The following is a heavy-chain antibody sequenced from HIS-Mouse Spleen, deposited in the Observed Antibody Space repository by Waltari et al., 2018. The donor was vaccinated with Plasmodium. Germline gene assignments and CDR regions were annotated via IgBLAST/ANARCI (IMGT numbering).Heavy chain of an antibody. J-gene: IGHJ4*02. CDR3: AKSSKGTGDLWDY. CDR1: GFTFSSYA. CDR2: IRGRGGRT. V-gene: IGHV3-23*01. Sequence: EVQLLESGGGLVQPGGSLRLSCAASGFTFSSYAMSWVRQAPGKGLGWVLVIRGRGGRTNYADSVEGRFTISRDNSKNTLYLQMNSLRAEDTAVYYCAKSSKGTGDLWDYWGQGTLVTVSS. D-gene: IGHD7-27*01.